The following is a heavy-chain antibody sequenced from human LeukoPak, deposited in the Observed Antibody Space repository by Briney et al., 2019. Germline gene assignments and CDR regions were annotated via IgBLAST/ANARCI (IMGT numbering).Heavy chain of an antibody. V-gene: IGHV1-46*01. J-gene: IGHJ4*02. CDR2: INPSGGST. CDR1: GYTFTSYY. CDR3: ARADYYDSSGYYYFDY. D-gene: IGHD3-22*01. Sequence: ASVKVSCKASGYTFTSYYMHWVRQAPGQGLEWMGIINPSGGSTSYAQKFQGRATMTRDMSTSTVYMELSSLRSEDTAVYYCARADYYDSSGYYYFDYWGQGTLVTVSS.